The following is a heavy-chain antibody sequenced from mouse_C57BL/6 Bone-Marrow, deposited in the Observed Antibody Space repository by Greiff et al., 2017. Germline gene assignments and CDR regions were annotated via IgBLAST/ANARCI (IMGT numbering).Heavy chain of an antibody. Sequence: VQLQESGAELVRPGTSVKVSCKASGYAFTNYLIEWVKQRPGQGLEWIGVINPGSGGTKYNEKFKGKATLTADKSSSTAYMQLSSLTSEDSAVYVCARSGYYDGSSAVYFDYWGQGTTLTVSS. CDR2: INPGSGGT. V-gene: IGHV1-54*01. CDR1: GYAFTNYL. CDR3: ARSGYYDGSSAVYFDY. J-gene: IGHJ2*01. D-gene: IGHD1-1*01.